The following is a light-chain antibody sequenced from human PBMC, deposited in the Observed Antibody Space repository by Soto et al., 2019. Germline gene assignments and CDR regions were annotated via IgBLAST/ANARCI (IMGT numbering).Light chain of an antibody. J-gene: IGKJ4*01. CDR1: QGINSY. CDR2: AAS. V-gene: IGKV1-9*01. Sequence: IQLTQSPSSLSASFGDRVTLTCRASQGINSYLTWYKQKPGKAPKLLSYAASTLQSGVPSRFSGSGSGTDFTLTISSLQPEDFATYHCQQLNSYPFTFGGGTKVDIK. CDR3: QQLNSYPFT.